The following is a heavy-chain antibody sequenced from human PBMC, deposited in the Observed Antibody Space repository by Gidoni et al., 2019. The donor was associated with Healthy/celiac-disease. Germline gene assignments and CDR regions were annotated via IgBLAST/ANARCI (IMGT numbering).Heavy chain of an antibody. D-gene: IGHD6-19*01. V-gene: IGHV1-69-2*01. CDR2: VDPEDGET. J-gene: IGHJ6*03. Sequence: VPPVQSGAVVKKPGATVENSFQVFWYTFTHHYMHWVQQAPGKGLEWMGLVDPEDGETIYAEKFQGRVTITADTSTDTAYMELSSLRSEDTAVYYCAGQPGIAVAGTSSYYYYYYMDVWGKGTTVTVSS. CDR3: AGQPGIAVAGTSSYYYYYYMDV. CDR1: WYTFTHHY.